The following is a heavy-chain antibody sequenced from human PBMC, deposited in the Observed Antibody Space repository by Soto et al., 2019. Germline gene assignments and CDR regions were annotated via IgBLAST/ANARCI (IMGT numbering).Heavy chain of an antibody. CDR2: IYHSGST. Sequence: SETLSLTCAVSGGSIISSNWWSWVRHPPGKGLEWIGEIYHSGSTNYNPSLKSRVTISVDRSKNQFSLKLSSVTAADTAVYYCARDPRYSSSSNYYYGMDVWGQGTTVT. CDR1: GGSIISSNW. D-gene: IGHD6-13*01. V-gene: IGHV4-4*02. CDR3: ARDPRYSSSSNYYYGMDV. J-gene: IGHJ6*02.